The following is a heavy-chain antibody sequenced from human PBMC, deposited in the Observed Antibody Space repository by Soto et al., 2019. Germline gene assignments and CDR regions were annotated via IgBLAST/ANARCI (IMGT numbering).Heavy chain of an antibody. J-gene: IGHJ3*02. V-gene: IGHV1-2*04. CDR2: INPNSGGT. Sequence: ASVKVSCKASGYTFTSYGISWVRQAPGQGLEWMGWINPNSGGTNYAQKFQGWVTMTRDTSISTAYMELSRLRSDDTAVYYCAREVIAAAGADDAFDIWGQGTMVTVSS. D-gene: IGHD6-13*01. CDR3: AREVIAAAGADDAFDI. CDR1: GYTFTSYG.